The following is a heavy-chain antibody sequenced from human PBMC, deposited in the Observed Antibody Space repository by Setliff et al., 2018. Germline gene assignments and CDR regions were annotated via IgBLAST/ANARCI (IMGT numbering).Heavy chain of an antibody. D-gene: IGHD5-12*01. CDR3: ARNPDFLQYSFDL. V-gene: IGHV4-38-2*01. J-gene: IGHJ2*01. CDR1: GSGISSGHY. CDR2: INYYGSIFDDGTTYST. Sequence: PSETLSLTCAVSGSGISSGHYWGWVRQPPGKGLEWIGSINYYGSIFDDGTTYSTYYNPSLKSRATISIDTSKSQFSLKLSSMTAADTALYYCARNPDFLQYSFDLWGRGTLVTVSS.